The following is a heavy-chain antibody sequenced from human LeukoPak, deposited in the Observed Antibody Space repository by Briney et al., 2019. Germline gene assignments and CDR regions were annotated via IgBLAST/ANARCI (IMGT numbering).Heavy chain of an antibody. CDR1: GYTFTSYY. J-gene: IGHJ3*02. D-gene: IGHD3-16*02. CDR2: INPSGGST. V-gene: IGHV1-46*01. Sequence: GASVKVSCKASGYTFTSYYMHWVRQAPGQGLEWMGIINPSGGSTSYAQKFQGRVTMTRDMSTSTVYMELSSLRSEDTAVYYCATEVITFGGVIVSGAFDIWGQGTMVTVSS. CDR3: ATEVITFGGVIVSGAFDI.